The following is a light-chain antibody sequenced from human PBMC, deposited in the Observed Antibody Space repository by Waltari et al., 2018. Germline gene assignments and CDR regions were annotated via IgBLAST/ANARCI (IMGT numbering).Light chain of an antibody. J-gene: IGKJ2*01. V-gene: IGKV3-20*01. CDR2: GAS. Sequence: RARQRLSKNYLAWYRQKPGRAPTLLIYGASSRATGIPDRFSGSGSWTDFSLTINRLEPEDFAVYYCQQYGSSVMYTFGQGTKLEIK. CDR3: QQYGSSVMYT. CDR1: QRLSKNY.